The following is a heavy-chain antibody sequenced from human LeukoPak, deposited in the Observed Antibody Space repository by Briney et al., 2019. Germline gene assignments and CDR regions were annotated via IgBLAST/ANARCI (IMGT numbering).Heavy chain of an antibody. CDR2: INHSGST. J-gene: IGHJ4*02. D-gene: IGHD2-21*02. CDR1: GGSFSGYY. CDR3: ARECGGDCGGDFDY. Sequence: SETLSLTCAVYGGSFSGYYWSWIRQPPGKGLEWIGEINHSGSTNYNPSLKSRVTISVDTSKNQFSLKLSSVTAADTAVYYCARECGGDCGGDFDYWGQGTLVTVSS. V-gene: IGHV4-34*01.